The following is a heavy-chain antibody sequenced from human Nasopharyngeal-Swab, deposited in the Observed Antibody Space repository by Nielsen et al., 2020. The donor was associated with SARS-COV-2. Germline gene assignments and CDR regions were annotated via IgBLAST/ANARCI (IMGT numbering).Heavy chain of an antibody. CDR2: ISAYNGNT. V-gene: IGHV1-18*01. CDR1: GYTFKSFA. Sequence: ASVKVSCKASGYTFKSFAVNWVRQAPGQGLEWMGWISAYNGNTNYAQNLQGRVTMTTDTSTSTVYMELRSLRSEDTAVYYCATAPPPRLYYYDSPGWFDPWGQGTLVTVSS. D-gene: IGHD3-22*01. J-gene: IGHJ5*02. CDR3: ATAPPPRLYYYDSPGWFDP.